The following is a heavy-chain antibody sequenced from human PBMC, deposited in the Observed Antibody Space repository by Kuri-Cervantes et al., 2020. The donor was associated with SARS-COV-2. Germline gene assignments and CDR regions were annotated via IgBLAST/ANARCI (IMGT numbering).Heavy chain of an antibody. J-gene: IGHJ3*02. CDR3: ARPLARGYYTGINAFDI. CDR2: IYTSWSS. D-gene: IGHD3-3*01. Sequence: SQSLSLTCNVSGVSSRSHYWSWMWHLAMIWRIYTSWSSNYNPSLKSRVTMSVDTSKNQFSLKLSSGTAAVTAVYYCARPLARGYYTGINAFDIWGQGTMVTVSS. CDR1: GVSSRSHY. V-gene: IGHV4-4*07.